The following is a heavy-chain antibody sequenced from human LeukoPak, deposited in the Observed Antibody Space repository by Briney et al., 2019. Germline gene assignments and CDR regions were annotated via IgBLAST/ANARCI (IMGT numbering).Heavy chain of an antibody. D-gene: IGHD3-3*01. CDR1: GGSISSYY. CDR3: ARRPFWSGYYPLDY. Sequence: SETLSLTCTVSGGSISSYYWSWIRQPPGKGLEWIGYIYYSGSTNYNPSLKSRVTISVDTSKNQLSLKLSSVTTADTAVYYCARRPFWSGYYPLDYWGQGTLVTVSS. CDR2: IYYSGST. V-gene: IGHV4-59*01. J-gene: IGHJ4*02.